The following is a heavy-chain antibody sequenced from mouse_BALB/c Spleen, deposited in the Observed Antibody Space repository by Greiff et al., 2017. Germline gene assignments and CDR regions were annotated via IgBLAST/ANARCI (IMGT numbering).Heavy chain of an antibody. D-gene: IGHD4-1*01. CDR2: ISYSGST. CDR3: ARYWDDYYAMDY. J-gene: IGHJ4*01. Sequence: EVKVEESGPGLVKPSQSLSLTCTVTGYSITSDYAWNWIRQFPGNKLEWMGYISYSGSTSYNPSLKSRISITRDTSKNQFFLQLNSVTTEDTATYYCARYWDDYYAMDYWGQGTSVTVSS. V-gene: IGHV3-2*02. CDR1: GYSITSDYA.